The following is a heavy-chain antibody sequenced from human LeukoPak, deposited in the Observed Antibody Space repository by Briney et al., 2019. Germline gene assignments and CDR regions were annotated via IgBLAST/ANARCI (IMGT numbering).Heavy chain of an antibody. CDR1: GYNFTGHW. V-gene: IGHV5-10-1*01. Sequence: GESLKISCKGSGYNFTGHWISWVRQMPGKGLEWMGRLDPTDSYTNYSPSFQGHVTISADKSINTAYLQWSSLKASDTAIYYCARLRDGSLDYWGQGTLVTVSS. CDR3: ARLRDGSLDY. CDR2: LDPTDSYT. J-gene: IGHJ4*02.